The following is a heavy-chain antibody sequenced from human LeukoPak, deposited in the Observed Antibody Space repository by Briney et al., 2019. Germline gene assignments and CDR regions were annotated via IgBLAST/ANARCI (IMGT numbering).Heavy chain of an antibody. J-gene: IGHJ4*02. V-gene: IGHV4-59*08. CDR2: IYYSGST. D-gene: IGHD4-23*01. CDR1: GGSINNYY. CDR3: ARRTVVLDY. Sequence: SETLSLTRTVSGGSINNYYWSWVRQPPGKGLEWIGYIYYSGSTTYNPSLKSRVTISVDTSKNQFSLMLSSVTAADTAVYYCARRTVVLDYWGQGALVTVSS.